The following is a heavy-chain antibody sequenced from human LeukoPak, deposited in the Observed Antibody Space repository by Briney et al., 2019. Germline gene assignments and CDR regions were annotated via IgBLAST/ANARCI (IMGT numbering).Heavy chain of an antibody. Sequence: GGSLKISCKGSGYSFTSYWISWVRQMPGKGREWMGRIDPSDSYTNYSPSFQGHVTISADKSISTAYLQWSSLKASDTAMYYCANTYALYDYVWGSYRSDPGMDVWGQGTTVTVSS. CDR1: GYSFTSYW. CDR2: IDPSDSYT. J-gene: IGHJ6*02. CDR3: ANTYALYDYVWGSYRSDPGMDV. D-gene: IGHD3-16*02. V-gene: IGHV5-10-1*01.